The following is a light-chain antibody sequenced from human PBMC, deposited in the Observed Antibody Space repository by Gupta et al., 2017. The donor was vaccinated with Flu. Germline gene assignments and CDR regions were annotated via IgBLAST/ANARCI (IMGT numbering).Light chain of an antibody. Sequence: EIVLTQFPGTVSLSPGERATLSCRASQSVSSSYLAWYQQKPGQAPRLLIYGASRRATGVPDRFSGSGSGTDFTLTISRLEPEDFAVYYCQQSGNSPSWTFGQGTKVEIK. J-gene: IGKJ1*01. CDR1: QSVSSSY. V-gene: IGKV3-20*01. CDR3: QQSGNSPSWT. CDR2: GAS.